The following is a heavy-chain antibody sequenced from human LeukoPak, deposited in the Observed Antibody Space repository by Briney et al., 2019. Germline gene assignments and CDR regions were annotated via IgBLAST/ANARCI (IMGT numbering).Heavy chain of an antibody. V-gene: IGHV3-30*04. CDR3: ARVPY. CDR2: ISYDGSNK. CDR1: GFTFSSYA. J-gene: IGHJ4*02. Sequence: GGSLRLSCAASGFTFSSYAMHWVRQAPGKGLEWVAVISYDGSNKYYADSVKGRFTISRDNSKNTLYLQMNSLRAEDTTVYYCARVPYWGQGTLVTVSS.